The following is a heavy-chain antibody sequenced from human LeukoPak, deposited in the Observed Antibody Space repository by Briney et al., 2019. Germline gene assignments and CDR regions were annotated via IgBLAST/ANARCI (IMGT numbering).Heavy chain of an antibody. J-gene: IGHJ3*02. CDR1: GYTFTGYY. CDR2: INPNSGGT. CDR3: ARAGRFGERITIFGVVLNDAFDI. Sequence: ASVKVSCKASGYTFTGYYMHWVRQAPGQGLEWMGWINPNSGGTNYAQKFQGRVTMTRDTSISTAYMELSRLRSDDTAVYYCARAGRFGERITIFGVVLNDAFDIWGQGTMVTVSS. V-gene: IGHV1-2*02. D-gene: IGHD3-3*01.